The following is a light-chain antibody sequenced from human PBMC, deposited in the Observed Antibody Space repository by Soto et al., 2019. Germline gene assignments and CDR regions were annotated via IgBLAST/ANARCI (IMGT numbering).Light chain of an antibody. V-gene: IGKV3-11*01. CDR2: DAS. CDR3: QQRSNWPWT. J-gene: IGKJ1*01. CDR1: QRVSGNY. Sequence: EIVLTQSPGTLSLSPGETATLSCRASQRVSGNYLAWYQQKPGQAPRLLIYDASNRATGIPARFSGSGSGTDFTLTISSLEPEDFAVYYCQQRSNWPWTFGQGTKVDIK.